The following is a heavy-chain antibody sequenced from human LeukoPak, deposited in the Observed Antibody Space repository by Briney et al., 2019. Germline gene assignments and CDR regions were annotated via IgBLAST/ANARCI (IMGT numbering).Heavy chain of an antibody. CDR1: GFTFSSYS. D-gene: IGHD3-3*01. CDR2: IKSKTDGGTT. Sequence: PGGSLRLSCAASGFTFSSYSMNWVRQAPGKGLEWVGRIKSKTDGGTTDYAAPVKGRFTISRDDSKNTLYLQMNSLKTEDTAVYYCTTDYNYDFWSGLTHDAFDIWGQGTMVTVSS. V-gene: IGHV3-15*07. CDR3: TTDYNYDFWSGLTHDAFDI. J-gene: IGHJ3*02.